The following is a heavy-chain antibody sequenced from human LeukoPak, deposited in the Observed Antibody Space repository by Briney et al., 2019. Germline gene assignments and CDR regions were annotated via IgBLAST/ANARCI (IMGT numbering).Heavy chain of an antibody. D-gene: IGHD3-9*01. CDR3: ARGYDILQY. CDR2: IRYDGSNK. J-gene: IGHJ4*02. CDR1: GFTFSSYG. V-gene: IGHV3-30*02. Sequence: PGGSLRLSCAASGFTFSSYGMHWVRQAPGKGLEWVAFIRYDGSNKNYADSVKGRFSISRDNSKNTLYMQMNSLRAEDTAVYYCARGYDILQYWGQGTLVTVSS.